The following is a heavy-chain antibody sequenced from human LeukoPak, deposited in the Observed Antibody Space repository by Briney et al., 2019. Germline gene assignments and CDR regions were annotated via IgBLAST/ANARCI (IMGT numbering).Heavy chain of an antibody. Sequence: PGGSLRLSCAASGFTFSDHYMDWVRQAPGKGLEWLGRPRNKANSYTTEYAASVKGRFTLSRDDSKNSLYLQMNSLKTEDTAVYYCARVAPLDHGAFDIWGQGTMVTVSS. J-gene: IGHJ3*02. CDR2: PRNKANSYTT. D-gene: IGHD1-1*01. V-gene: IGHV3-72*01. CDR1: GFTFSDHY. CDR3: ARVAPLDHGAFDI.